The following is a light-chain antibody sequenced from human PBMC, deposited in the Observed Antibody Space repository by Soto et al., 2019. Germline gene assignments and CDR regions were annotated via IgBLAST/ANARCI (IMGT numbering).Light chain of an antibody. CDR2: DAS. V-gene: IGKV3-11*01. Sequence: EIVLTQSPAALSLSPGERATLSCRASQSVRSYLVWYQQKAGQAPRLLIYDASNRATGVPARFSVSGSGTDFTLTISSLEPEDSAVYYCQQRDAWPLTFGGGTKVEIK. CDR3: QQRDAWPLT. CDR1: QSVRSY. J-gene: IGKJ4*01.